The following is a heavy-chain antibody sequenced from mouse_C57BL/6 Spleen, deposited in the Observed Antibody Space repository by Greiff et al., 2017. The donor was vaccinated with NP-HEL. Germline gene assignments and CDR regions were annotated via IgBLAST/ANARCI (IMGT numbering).Heavy chain of an antibody. CDR1: GYTFTSYW. V-gene: IGHV1-53*01. CDR3: ARKGKGNYDPGYFDY. CDR2: INPSNGGT. J-gene: IGHJ2*01. Sequence: QVQLQQPGTELVKPGASVKLSCKASGYTFTSYWMHWVKQRPGQGLEWIGNINPSNGGTNYNEKFKSKATLTVDKSSSTAYMQLSSLTSEDAAVYYCARKGKGNYDPGYFDYWGQGTTLTVSS. D-gene: IGHD2-1*01.